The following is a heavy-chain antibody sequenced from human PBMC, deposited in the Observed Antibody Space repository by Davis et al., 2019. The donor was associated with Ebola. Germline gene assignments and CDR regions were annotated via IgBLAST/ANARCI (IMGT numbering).Heavy chain of an antibody. CDR1: GYTFTGYY. D-gene: IGHD1-26*01. J-gene: IGHJ6*02. CDR3: ARDGLGGSYPLYYYGMDV. Sequence: ASVKASCKASGYTFTGYYMHWVRQAPGQGLEWMGWINPNSGGTNYAQKFQGRVTMTRDTSISTAYMELSRLRSDDTAVYYCARDGLGGSYPLYYYGMDVWGQGTTVTVSS. V-gene: IGHV1-2*02. CDR2: INPNSGGT.